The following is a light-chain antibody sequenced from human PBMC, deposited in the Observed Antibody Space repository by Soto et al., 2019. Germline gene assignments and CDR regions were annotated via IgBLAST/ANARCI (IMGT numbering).Light chain of an antibody. CDR2: AAS. V-gene: IGKV1-39*01. J-gene: IGKJ4*01. CDR1: QSITNF. Sequence: DIQMTQSPSSLSASVGDRVTITCRASQSITNFLNWYQQKPAKAPKILIYAASSLQSGVPARFSGSGSGTDFTLTISSLQYEEFATYYCQPSYRTPLSFGGGTQVEIK. CDR3: QPSYRTPLS.